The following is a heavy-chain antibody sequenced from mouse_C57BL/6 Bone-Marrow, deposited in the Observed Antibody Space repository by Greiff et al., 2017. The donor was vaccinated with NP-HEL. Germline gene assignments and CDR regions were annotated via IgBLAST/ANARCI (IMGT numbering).Heavy chain of an antibody. CDR2: IYPGDGDT. J-gene: IGHJ2*01. CDR3: AKDWNYFDY. D-gene: IGHD4-1*01. V-gene: IGHV1-80*01. CDR1: GYAFSSYW. Sequence: QVQLQQSGAELVKPGASVKISCKASGYAFSSYWMNCVKQRPGKGLEWIGQIYPGDGDTNYNGKFKGKATLTADNSSSTAYMQLSSLTSEDSAVYFCAKDWNYFDYWGQGTTLTVSS.